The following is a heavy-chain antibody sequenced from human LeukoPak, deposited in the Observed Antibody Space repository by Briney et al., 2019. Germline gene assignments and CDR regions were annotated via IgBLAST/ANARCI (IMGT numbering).Heavy chain of an antibody. CDR3: ARDHYDFWSGPGY. D-gene: IGHD3-3*01. CDR1: GFTVSTNY. Sequence: GGSLRLSCAASGFTVSTNYMSWVRQAPGKGLEWVAVISYDGSNKYYADSVKGRFTIFRDNSKNTLYLQMNSLRAEDTAVYYCARDHYDFWSGPGYWGQGTLVTVSS. CDR2: ISYDGSNK. J-gene: IGHJ4*02. V-gene: IGHV3-30*19.